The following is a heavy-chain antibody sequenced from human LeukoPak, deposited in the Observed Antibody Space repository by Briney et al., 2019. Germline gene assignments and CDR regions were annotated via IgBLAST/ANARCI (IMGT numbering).Heavy chain of an antibody. V-gene: IGHV4-59*01. J-gene: IGHJ3*02. CDR3: AREYSSSWSPHDGFDI. D-gene: IGHD6-13*01. CDR2: IYYSGST. Sequence: SETLSLTCTVSGGSISGYYWSWIRQPPGKGLEWIGYIYYSGSTNYNPSLKSRVTISLDTSTNQFSLRLSSVTAADTAMYYCAREYSSSWSPHDGFDIWGQGTMVTVSS. CDR1: GGSISGYY.